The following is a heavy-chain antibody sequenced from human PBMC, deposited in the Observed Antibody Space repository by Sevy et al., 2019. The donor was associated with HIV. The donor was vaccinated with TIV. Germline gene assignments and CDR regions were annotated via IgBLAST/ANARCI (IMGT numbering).Heavy chain of an antibody. V-gene: IGHV4-59*08. CDR2: VYYTGGT. J-gene: IGHJ3*02. CDR3: ARRNDFDI. Sequence: SETLSLTCTVSGGSINSDHWNWIRQPPGKGLEWIGYVYYTGGTNYNPSLKNRVTISVDRTKNQFSLKLTSVTAADTAVYYCARRNDFDIWGQGTVVTVS. CDR1: GGSINSDH.